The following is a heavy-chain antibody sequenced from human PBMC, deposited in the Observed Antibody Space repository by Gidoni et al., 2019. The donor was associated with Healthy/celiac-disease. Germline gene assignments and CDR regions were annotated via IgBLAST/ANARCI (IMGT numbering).Heavy chain of an antibody. Sequence: QVQLQQWRAGLLTPSETLSLTCAVYGGSFSGYYWSGIRQPPGKGLEWLGAINHSGRTNYNPSLRSGVTISVDTSKNQFSLKLSSVTAADTAVYYCARGLIRGRLWFGSKGMDVWGQGTTVTVSS. V-gene: IGHV4-34*01. CDR2: INHSGRT. J-gene: IGHJ6*02. CDR1: GGSFSGYY. D-gene: IGHD3-10*01. CDR3: ARGLIRGRLWFGSKGMDV.